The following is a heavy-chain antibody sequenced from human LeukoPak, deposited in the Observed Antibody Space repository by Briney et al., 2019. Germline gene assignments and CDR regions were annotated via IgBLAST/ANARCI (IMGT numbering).Heavy chain of an antibody. CDR3: ARHRSTAVAGRWANWFDP. Sequence: GESLKISCKGSGYSFTSYWIGWVRQMPGKGLEWMGIIYPGDSDTRYSPSFQGQVTISADKSISTAYLQWSSLKASDTAMYYCARHRSTAVAGRWANWFDPWGQGTLVTVSS. D-gene: IGHD6-19*01. CDR1: GYSFTSYW. V-gene: IGHV5-51*01. J-gene: IGHJ5*02. CDR2: IYPGDSDT.